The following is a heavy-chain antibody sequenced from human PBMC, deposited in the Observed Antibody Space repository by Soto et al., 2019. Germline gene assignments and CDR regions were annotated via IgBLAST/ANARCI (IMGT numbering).Heavy chain of an antibody. CDR1: GGTFSSYA. V-gene: IGHV1-69*06. J-gene: IGHJ3*02. CDR2: IIPIFGTA. Sequence: QVQLVQSGAEVKKPGSSVKVSCKASGGTFSSYAISWVRQAPGHGLEWMGGIIPIFGTANYAQKFQGRVTITADKSTSTAYMERSSLRSEDTAVYYCARSGGYSSRQGGDAFDIWGQGTMVTVSS. D-gene: IGHD6-13*01. CDR3: ARSGGYSSRQGGDAFDI.